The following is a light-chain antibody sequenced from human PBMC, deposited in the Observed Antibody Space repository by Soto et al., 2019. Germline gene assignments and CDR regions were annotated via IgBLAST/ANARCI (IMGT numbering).Light chain of an antibody. V-gene: IGKV3-15*01. Sequence: DIVMTQSPATLSVSPGGRATLSYRASQSISDTLAWYQQKPGQAPRLLIHGASTRATGFPARFSGSGSGTDFTLTISSLEPEDSAVYYCQQRHMWPITFGQGTRLEIK. CDR3: QQRHMWPIT. J-gene: IGKJ5*01. CDR2: GAS. CDR1: QSISDT.